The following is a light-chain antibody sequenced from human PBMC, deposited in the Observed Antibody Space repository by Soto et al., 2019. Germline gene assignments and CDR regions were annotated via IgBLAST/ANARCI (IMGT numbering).Light chain of an antibody. CDR3: QWCSDWPARLT. Sequence: EVVLTQSPATLSLSPGERATLSCRASESIGNYLAWYQQKLGQAPKLLIYDASHRAIGIPGRFSGDGSGTDFTLTISSLEPEDFAVYYCQWCSDWPARLTFGGGTKVEIK. CDR1: ESIGNY. CDR2: DAS. J-gene: IGKJ4*01. V-gene: IGKV3-11*01.